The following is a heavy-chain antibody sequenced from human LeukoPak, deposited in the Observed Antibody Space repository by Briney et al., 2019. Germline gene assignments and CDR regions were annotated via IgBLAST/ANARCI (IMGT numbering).Heavy chain of an antibody. CDR2: IYHSGST. D-gene: IGHD4-23*01. CDR3: ARESRMSTVVTRAFDI. Sequence: PSETLSLTCTVSGYSISSGYYWGWIRQPPGKGLEWIGSIYHSGSTYYNPSLKSRVTISVDTSKNQFSLKLNSVTAADTAVYYCARESRMSTVVTRAFDIWGQGTMVTVSS. J-gene: IGHJ3*02. V-gene: IGHV4-38-2*02. CDR1: GYSISSGYY.